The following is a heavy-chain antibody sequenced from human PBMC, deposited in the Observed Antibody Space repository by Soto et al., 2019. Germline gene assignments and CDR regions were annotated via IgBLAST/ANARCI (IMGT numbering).Heavy chain of an antibody. V-gene: IGHV4-59*08. CDR3: ARYPRLDY. CDR2: IYYTGST. Sequence: PSETLPLPCTVSGGSISGYYCSWIRQPPGKRLEWIGYIYYTGSTNYNPSLRSRVTTSIDTSKNQFSLKLSSVTAADTAVYYCARYPRLDYWGQGTLVTVSS. J-gene: IGHJ4*02. CDR1: GGSISGYY.